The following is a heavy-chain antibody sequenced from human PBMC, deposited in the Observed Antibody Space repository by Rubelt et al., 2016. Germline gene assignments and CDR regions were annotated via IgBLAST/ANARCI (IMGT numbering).Heavy chain of an antibody. CDR3: ARVPTTVATYEPHDY. CDR2: INHSGNT. CDR1: GGSFNDHY. V-gene: IGHV4-34*02. J-gene: IGHJ4*02. D-gene: IGHD4/OR15-4a*01. Sequence: QVRLQQWGAGLLKPSETLSLTCAVYGGSFNDHYWSWIRQPPGKGLEWIGEINHSGNTNYNPSLKHRVTMSVDTSKSQFSPRLTSVTAADTAVYYCARVPTTVATYEPHDYWGRGTLVTVSS.